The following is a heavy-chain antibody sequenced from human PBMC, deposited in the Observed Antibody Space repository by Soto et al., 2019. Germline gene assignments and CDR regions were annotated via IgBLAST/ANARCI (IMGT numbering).Heavy chain of an antibody. CDR1: GYIFDTYA. CDR3: ARSQGGSSSLDIYYYYYYGMDV. V-gene: IGHV1-69*13. Sequence: QVQLLQSGAEVKKPGASVKVSCKASGYIFDTYAISWVRQAPGQGLEWMGGIIPIFCTAKYAQKFQGRVTITADESTSTGYMELSSLRSEDTAVYYCARSQGGSSSLDIYYYYYYGMDVWGQGTTVTVSS. CDR2: IIPIFCTA. J-gene: IGHJ6*02. D-gene: IGHD2-15*01.